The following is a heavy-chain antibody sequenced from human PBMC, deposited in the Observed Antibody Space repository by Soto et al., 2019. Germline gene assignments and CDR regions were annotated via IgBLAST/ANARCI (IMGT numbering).Heavy chain of an antibody. CDR2: INPSGGGT. CDR3: ARGFVFCTWYNIDY. Sequence: ASVKVSCKTSGYTFTNYRIHWVRQAPGQRLEWMGIINPSGGGTIYAQKFQGRITMTRDTSTTTVYMEVSSLRSEDTAVYYCARGFVFCTWYNIDYWGKGTRVTDSS. V-gene: IGHV1-46*01. J-gene: IGHJ4*02. CDR1: GYTFTNYR. D-gene: IGHD1-1*01.